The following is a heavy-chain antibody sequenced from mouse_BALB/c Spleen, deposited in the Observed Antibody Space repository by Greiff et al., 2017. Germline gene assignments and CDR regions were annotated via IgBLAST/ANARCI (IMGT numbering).Heavy chain of an antibody. V-gene: IGHV5-6-5*01. J-gene: IGHJ1*01. CDR3: ARGRDYYGSSPFYWYFDV. D-gene: IGHD1-1*01. CDR1: GFTFSSYA. Sequence: EVQRVESGGGLVQPGGSRKLSCAASGFTFSSYAMSWVRQTPEKRLEWVASISSGGSTYYPDSVKGRFTISRDNARNILYLQMSSLRSEDTAMYYCARGRDYYGSSPFYWYFDVWGAGTTVTVSS. CDR2: ISSGGST.